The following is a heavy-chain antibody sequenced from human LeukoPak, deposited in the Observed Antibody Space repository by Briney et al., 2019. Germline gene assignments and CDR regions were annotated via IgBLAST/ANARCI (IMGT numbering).Heavy chain of an antibody. CDR2: MNPNSGNT. Sequence: GASVKVSCKASGGTFSSYAISWVRQAPGQGLEWMGWMNPNSGNTGYAQKFQGRVTITRNTSISTAYMELSSLRSEDTAVYYCARVLKVRFLEWLSLPYYYMDVWGKGTTVTVSS. CDR1: GGTFSSYA. D-gene: IGHD3-3*01. J-gene: IGHJ6*03. CDR3: ARVLKVRFLEWLSLPYYYMDV. V-gene: IGHV1-8*03.